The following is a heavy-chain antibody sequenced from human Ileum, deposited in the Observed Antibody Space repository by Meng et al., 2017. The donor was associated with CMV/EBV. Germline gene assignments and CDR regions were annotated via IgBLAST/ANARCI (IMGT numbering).Heavy chain of an antibody. CDR2: TYYRSKWYN. V-gene: IGHV6-1*01. D-gene: IGHD1-26*01. J-gene: IGHJ4*02. CDR3: AREVVGGATDL. CDR1: GDGVSSKNDG. Sequence: ISGDGVSSKNDGWDWIRQCPSRGLEWLGRTYYRSKWYNDYAVSMRGRITINPDTSKNQFSLQLNSVTPEDTAVYYCAREVVGGATDLWGQGTLVTVSS.